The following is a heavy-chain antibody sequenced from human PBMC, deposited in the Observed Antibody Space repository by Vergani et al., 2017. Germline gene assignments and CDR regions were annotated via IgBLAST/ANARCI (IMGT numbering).Heavy chain of an antibody. CDR3: ARGVRRYYYDSSGYYSAHYYYYYYMDV. D-gene: IGHD3-22*01. J-gene: IGHJ6*03. Sequence: QVQLQQWGAGLLKPSETLSLTCAVYGGSFSGYYWSWIRRPPGXGLEWIGGINHSGSTNYNTSLKSRVTISVDTSKNQFSLKLSSVTAADTAVYYCARGVRRYYYDSSGYYSAHYYYYYYMDVWGKGTTVTVSS. CDR1: GGSFSGYY. CDR2: INHSGST. V-gene: IGHV4-34*01.